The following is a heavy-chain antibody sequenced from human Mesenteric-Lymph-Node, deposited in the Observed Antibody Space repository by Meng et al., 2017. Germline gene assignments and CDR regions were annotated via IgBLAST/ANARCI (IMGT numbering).Heavy chain of an antibody. CDR3: AKDTVVAGLRGFADY. J-gene: IGHJ4*02. CDR1: GFTFSYYY. CDR2: ISSGGSTI. V-gene: IGHV3-11*01. D-gene: IGHD4-23*01. Sequence: VKWVWSGGGLVKPGESMRLSCAASGFTFSYYYMSWIRQAPGKGLEWVSYISSGGSTISYADSVKGRFTVSRDNAKNSLYLQMNSLRAEDTGVYYCAKDTVVAGLRGFADYWGQGTLVTVSS.